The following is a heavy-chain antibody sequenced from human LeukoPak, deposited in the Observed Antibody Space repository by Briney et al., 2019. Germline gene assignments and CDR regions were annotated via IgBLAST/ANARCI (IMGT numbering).Heavy chain of an antibody. D-gene: IGHD2-2*02. J-gene: IGHJ5*02. CDR2: IYTSGST. CDR3: ALINSGSYCSSTSCYNDWFDP. V-gene: IGHV4-4*07. Sequence: SETLSLTCSLSGGSISSFYWSWIRQPAGKGLEWIGRIYTSGSTNYNPSLKSRVTMSVDTSKNQFSLKLSSVTAADTAVYYCALINSGSYCSSTSCYNDWFDPWGQGTLVTVSS. CDR1: GGSISSFY.